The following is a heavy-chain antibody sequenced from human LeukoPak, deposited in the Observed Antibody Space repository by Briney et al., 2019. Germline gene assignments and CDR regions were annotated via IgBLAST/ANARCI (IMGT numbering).Heavy chain of an antibody. V-gene: IGHV3-23*01. CDR3: AKKRGWIYYYGMDV. CDR1: GFTFSSYP. D-gene: IGHD6-19*01. J-gene: IGHJ6*02. CDR2: LSGSGGDT. Sequence: GGSLRLSCAASGFTFSSYPMSWVRQAPGKGLEWVSALSGSGGDTYYTDSVKGRFTISRDNSKNTLYLQMSSLRAEDTAIYYCAKKRGWIYYYGMDVWGQGTTVTVSS.